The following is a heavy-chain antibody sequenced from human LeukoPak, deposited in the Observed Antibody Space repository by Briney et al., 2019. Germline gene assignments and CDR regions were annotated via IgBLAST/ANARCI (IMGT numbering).Heavy chain of an antibody. CDR1: GYSFTGYW. D-gene: IGHD2-21*01. V-gene: IGHV5-51*01. J-gene: IGHJ5*02. CDR3: ASARRGDYYWWFHP. CDR2: IYPDNSNT. Sequence: GESLKISCKGSGYSFTGYWIGWVRQMPGKGLEGMGIIYPDNSNTRYSPSFQGQVTISADKSINAAYLHWSSLRASDTAIYYCASARRGDYYWWFHPWGQGTLVTVSS.